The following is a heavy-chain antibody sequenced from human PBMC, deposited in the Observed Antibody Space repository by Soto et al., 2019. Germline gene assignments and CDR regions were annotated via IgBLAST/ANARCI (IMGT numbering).Heavy chain of an antibody. CDR1: GGSVSSGSYY. D-gene: IGHD2-15*01. V-gene: IGHV4-61*01. Sequence: SETLSLTCTVSGGSVSSGSYYWSWIRQPPGKGLEWIGYIYYSGSTNYNPSLKSRVTISVDTSKNQFSLKLSSVTAADTAVYYCARDGVGTSYYYGMDVWGQGTTVTVSS. CDR3: ARDGVGTSYYYGMDV. J-gene: IGHJ6*02. CDR2: IYYSGST.